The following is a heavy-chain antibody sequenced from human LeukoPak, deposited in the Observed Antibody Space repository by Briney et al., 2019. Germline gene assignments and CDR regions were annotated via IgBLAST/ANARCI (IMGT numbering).Heavy chain of an antibody. Sequence: ASVTVSCKASGYTFTGYYMHWVRQAPGQGLEWMGWINPNSGGTNYAQKFQGRVTMTRDTSISTAYMELSRLRSDDTAVYYCARAPDSSGYYYLDYYCYYGMDVWGQGTTVTVSS. CDR2: INPNSGGT. V-gene: IGHV1-2*02. D-gene: IGHD3-22*01. J-gene: IGHJ6*02. CDR1: GYTFTGYY. CDR3: ARAPDSSGYYYLDYYCYYGMDV.